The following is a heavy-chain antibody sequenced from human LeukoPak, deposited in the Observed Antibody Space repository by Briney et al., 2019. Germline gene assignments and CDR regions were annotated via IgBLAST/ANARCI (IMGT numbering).Heavy chain of an antibody. Sequence: GGSLRLSCAASGFTFSSYWMHWVRHAPGQGLVWVSRINSYGSSTTYADSFKSRFTISRDNAKNTLYLQMNSLRAEETAVYYCARVPGPMGDYYGSGSYGMDVWGQGTTVTVSS. J-gene: IGHJ6*02. V-gene: IGHV3-74*01. CDR1: GFTFSSYW. CDR2: INSYGSST. CDR3: ARVPGPMGDYYGSGSYGMDV. D-gene: IGHD3-10*01.